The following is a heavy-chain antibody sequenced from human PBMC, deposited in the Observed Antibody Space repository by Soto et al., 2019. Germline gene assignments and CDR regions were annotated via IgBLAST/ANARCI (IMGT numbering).Heavy chain of an antibody. V-gene: IGHV3-21*01. CDR1: GFTFSRYS. CDR2: VSSSSSHI. D-gene: IGHD2-2*01. J-gene: IGHJ6*02. Sequence: VGSLRLSCAASGFTFSRYSMNWVRQAPGKGLEWVPSVSSSSSHIYYADSVKGRFTISRDNADNSLYLQMNSLRADDTAVYFCARVIPDYFVVVTAALDGWGQGNTVTVS. CDR3: ARVIPDYFVVVTAALDG.